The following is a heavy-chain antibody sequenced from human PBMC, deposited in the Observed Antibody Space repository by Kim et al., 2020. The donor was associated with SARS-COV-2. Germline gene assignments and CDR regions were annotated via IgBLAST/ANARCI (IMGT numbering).Heavy chain of an antibody. CDR3: ARGPHYYDSSGYYYVIFDY. CDR1: GGSFSGYY. CDR2: INHSGST. V-gene: IGHV4-34*01. J-gene: IGHJ4*02. Sequence: SETLSLTCAVYGGSFSGYYWSWIRQPPGKGLEWIGEINHSGSTNYNPSLKSRVTISVDTSKNQFSLKLSSVTAADTAVYYCARGPHYYDSSGYYYVIFDYWGQGTLVTVSS. D-gene: IGHD3-22*01.